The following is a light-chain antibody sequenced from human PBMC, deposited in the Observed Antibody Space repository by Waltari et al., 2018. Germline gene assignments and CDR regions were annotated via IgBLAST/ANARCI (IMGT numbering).Light chain of an antibody. V-gene: IGLV2-8*01. Sequence: QSALTQPPSASGSPGQSVTISCTGTSSDVGVYNYVSGYQQHPGKAPKLMIYEVSKRPSGVPDRFSGSKSGNTASLTVSGLQAEDEADYYCTSYASSNSVVFGGGTKLTVL. J-gene: IGLJ2*01. CDR3: TSYASSNSVV. CDR2: EVS. CDR1: SSDVGVYNY.